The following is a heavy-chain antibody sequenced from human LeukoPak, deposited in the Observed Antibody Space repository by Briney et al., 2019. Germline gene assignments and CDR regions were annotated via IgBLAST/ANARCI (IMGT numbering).Heavy chain of an antibody. CDR3: AREHSGDYFDY. CDR1: GGSISSYY. V-gene: IGHV4-59*08. D-gene: IGHD4-17*01. CDR2: IYYSGST. Sequence: PSETLSLTCTVSGGSISSYYWSWIRQPPGKGLEWIGYIYYSGSTNYNPSLKSRVTISVDTSKNQFSLKLSSVTAADTAVYYCAREHSGDYFDYWGQGTLVTVSS. J-gene: IGHJ4*02.